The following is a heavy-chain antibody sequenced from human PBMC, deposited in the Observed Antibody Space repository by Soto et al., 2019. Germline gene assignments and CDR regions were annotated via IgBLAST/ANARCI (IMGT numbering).Heavy chain of an antibody. CDR1: GGSITMGSYY. J-gene: IGHJ6*02. V-gene: IGHV4-31*03. Sequence: PPETLSPTSTVSGGSITMGSYYWSWILQHPGKGLEWIGYIYYSGSTYYNPSLKSRVTISVDTSKNQFSLKLSSVTAADTAVYYCARDRAQYSSSRYYYGMDVWGQGTTVTVSS. CDR2: IYYSGST. CDR3: ARDRAQYSSSRYYYGMDV. D-gene: IGHD6-6*01.